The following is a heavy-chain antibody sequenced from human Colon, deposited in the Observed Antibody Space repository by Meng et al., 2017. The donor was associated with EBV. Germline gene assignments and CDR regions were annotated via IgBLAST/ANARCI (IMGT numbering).Heavy chain of an antibody. Sequence: QLQWGEWGSGPVKPSESLSLPCAVSGGSISSNGYNWAWVGQPPGKGLEWIGDIYHSGRTSYNPSLQSLVTMFVDTSKTQFSLMLTSVTATDTAVYYCARRRGGSGRDCWGQGTLVTVSS. CDR2: IYHSGRT. D-gene: IGHD3-10*01. CDR1: GGSISSNGYN. J-gene: IGHJ4*02. V-gene: IGHV4-39*01. CDR3: ARRRGGSGRDC.